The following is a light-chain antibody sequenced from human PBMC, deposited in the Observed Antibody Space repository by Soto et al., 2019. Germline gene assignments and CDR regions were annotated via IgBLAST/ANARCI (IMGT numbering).Light chain of an antibody. V-gene: IGLV4-69*01. J-gene: IGLJ2*01. CDR1: SGHSSYA. Sequence: QTVVTQSPSASASLGASVKLTCTLSSGHSSYAITWHQQQPEKGPRYLMKLNSDGSHSKGDGIPDRFSGYSSGAERYLTISGLQSEDEADYYCQTWGTGIRVFGGGTKVTVL. CDR3: QTWGTGIRV. CDR2: LNSDGSH.